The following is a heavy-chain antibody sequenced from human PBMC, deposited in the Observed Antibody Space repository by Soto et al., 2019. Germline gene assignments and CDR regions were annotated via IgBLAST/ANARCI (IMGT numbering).Heavy chain of an antibody. CDR3: RRSSRYSTDV. V-gene: IGHV4-59*08. J-gene: IGHJ6*02. Sequence: SETLSVTCSVAGGTISSGYLTWIRHTPGKGLEWIGSIYLGGSINYNLSLKSRVIISVDTAKNQFSLNVISVTAADTAVYYCRRSSRYSTDVWGQGTTVTVSS. CDR2: IYLGGSI. CDR1: GGTISSGY. D-gene: IGHD6-13*01.